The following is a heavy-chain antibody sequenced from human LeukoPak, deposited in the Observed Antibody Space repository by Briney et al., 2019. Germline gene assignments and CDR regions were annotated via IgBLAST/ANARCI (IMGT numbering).Heavy chain of an antibody. CDR3: ASRPVADRV. CDR2: IYPGGST. CDR1: GFTVSDND. J-gene: IGHJ4*02. D-gene: IGHD2-2*01. Sequence: GGSLRRSCAASGFTVSDNDMNWVRQAPRKGLEWVSLIYPGGSTHYADSVKGRFTISRDNSKNTVYLQMHNLRAEDTAVYFCASRPVADRVWGQGTLVTVSS. V-gene: IGHV3-53*01.